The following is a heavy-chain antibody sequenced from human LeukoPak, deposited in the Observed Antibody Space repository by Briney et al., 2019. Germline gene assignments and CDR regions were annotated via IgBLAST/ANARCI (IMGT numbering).Heavy chain of an antibody. CDR2: IHYSGYT. CDR1: GGSISSYY. V-gene: IGHV4-59*01. CDR3: ARGAHSSSWGNLDY. Sequence: KTSETLSLTCIVSGGSISSYYWNWIRQPPGKGLEWIGYIHYSGYTNYNPYLRSRVTMSVDTSKNQFSLKVTSVTAADTAVYYCARGAHSSSWGNLDYWGQGTLVTVSS. J-gene: IGHJ4*02. D-gene: IGHD3-16*01.